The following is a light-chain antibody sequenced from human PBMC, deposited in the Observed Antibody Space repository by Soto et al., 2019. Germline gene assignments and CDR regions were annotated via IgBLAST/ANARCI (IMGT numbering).Light chain of an antibody. V-gene: IGKV3-15*01. Sequence: EIVMTQSPATLSVSPGERVTLSCRASQSVSSNLGWYQQKPGQAPRLLMYGASTRATGIPARFSGSGSGTEFTLTISSLQSEDFAVYYCQQYNVWPRTFGQGTKVEIK. CDR1: QSVSSN. J-gene: IGKJ1*01. CDR2: GAS. CDR3: QQYNVWPRT.